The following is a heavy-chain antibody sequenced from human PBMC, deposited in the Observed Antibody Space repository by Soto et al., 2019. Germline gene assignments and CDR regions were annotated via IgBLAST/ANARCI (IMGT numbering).Heavy chain of an antibody. V-gene: IGHV4-59*01. CDR2: IYYSGRT. CDR3: ARAHYDTYYWYCEL. D-gene: IGHD3-9*01. CDR1: GFTISSYY. J-gene: IGHJ2*01. Sequence: SETLTLTCTASGFTISSYYLSWVRQPPGKGLEWIGYIYYSGRTNYNPPLKSRGTISVGTSKTQFSLKRSSVTAADTAVYYGARAHYDTYYWYCELWGHGTLVTVP.